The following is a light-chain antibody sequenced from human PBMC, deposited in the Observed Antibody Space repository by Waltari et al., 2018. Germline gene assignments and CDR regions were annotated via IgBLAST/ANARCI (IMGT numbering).Light chain of an antibody. J-gene: IGKJ4*01. CDR3: QQSRSFPLT. Sequence: EIVLTHSPDFQSVTPKEKVTITCRASQDISTSLHWYQQKPDQSPKLLIKYASESFSGVPWRFGGSGSGTHVTPSINSLEAADAATHYCQQSRSFPLTFGGGTKVESK. CDR1: QDISTS. V-gene: IGKV6-21*01. CDR2: YAS.